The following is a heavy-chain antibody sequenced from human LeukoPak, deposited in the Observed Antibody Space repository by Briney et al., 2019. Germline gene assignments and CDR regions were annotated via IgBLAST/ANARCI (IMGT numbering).Heavy chain of an antibody. V-gene: IGHV4-39*01. J-gene: IGHJ4*02. CDR2: IYYSGST. CDR3: ATESWIQGEDY. Sequence: PSETLSLTCAVSGGSISSSTSYWGWIRQPPGKGLEWIGRIYYSGSTFYNPSLKSRVAISVDTSKNQFSLRLSSVTAADTAVYYCATESWIQGEDYWGQGTLVTVSS. D-gene: IGHD5-18*01. CDR1: GGSISSSTSY.